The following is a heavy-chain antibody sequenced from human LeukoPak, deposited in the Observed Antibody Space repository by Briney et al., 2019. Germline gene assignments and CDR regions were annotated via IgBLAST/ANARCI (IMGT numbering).Heavy chain of an antibody. D-gene: IGHD6-6*01. CDR2: INSDGSEG. CDR1: GFTFSGFW. CDR3: ARSSYSSSSSV. J-gene: IGHJ3*01. V-gene: IGHV3-7*03. Sequence: PGGSLRLPCAVSGFTFSGFWMSWSRQAPGKGLEWVASINSDGSEGYYADVVKGRFTISRDNAKNSLYLQINSLRAEDTAVYCCARSSYSSSSSVWGQGTMVTVSS.